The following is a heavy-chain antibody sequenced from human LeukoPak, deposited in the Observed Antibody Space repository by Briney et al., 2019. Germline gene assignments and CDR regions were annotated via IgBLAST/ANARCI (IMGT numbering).Heavy chain of an antibody. CDR1: GGSISSYY. CDR3: AGRYYDFWSGYSTYYYYMDV. CDR2: IYTSGST. D-gene: IGHD3-3*01. V-gene: IGHV4-4*09. Sequence: PSETLSLTCTVSGGSISSYYWSWIRQPPGKGLEWIGYIYTSGSTNYNPSLKSRVTISVDTSKNQFSLKLSSVTAADTAVYYCAGRYYDFWSGYSTYYYYMDVWGKGTTVTVSS. J-gene: IGHJ6*03.